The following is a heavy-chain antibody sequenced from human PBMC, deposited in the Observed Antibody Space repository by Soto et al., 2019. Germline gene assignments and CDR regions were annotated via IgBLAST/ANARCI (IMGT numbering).Heavy chain of an antibody. CDR2: IIPIFGTA. V-gene: IGHV1-69*13. CDR1: GGTFSSYA. J-gene: IGHJ3*02. CDR3: ARNYGSSGYYYRVGAFDI. D-gene: IGHD3-22*01. Sequence: SVKVSCKASGGTFSSYAISWVRQAPGQGLEWMGGIIPIFGTANYAQKFQGRVTITADESTSTAYMELSSLRSEDTAVYYCARNYGSSGYYYRVGAFDIWGQGTMVTVSS.